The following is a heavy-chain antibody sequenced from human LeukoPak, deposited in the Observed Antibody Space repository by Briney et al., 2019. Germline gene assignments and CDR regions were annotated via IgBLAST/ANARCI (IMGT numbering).Heavy chain of an antibody. CDR3: GRGNYYSMDV. V-gene: IGHV3-74*01. CDR2: INSDGSST. CDR1: GFTFSSYW. J-gene: IGHJ6*02. Sequence: PGGSLRLSCAASGFTFSSYWMHWVRQAPGKGLVWISRINSDGSSTSYVDSVKGRFTISRDNAKNTLYLQMNSLRAEDTAVYYCGRGNYYSMDVWGQGTTVTVSS.